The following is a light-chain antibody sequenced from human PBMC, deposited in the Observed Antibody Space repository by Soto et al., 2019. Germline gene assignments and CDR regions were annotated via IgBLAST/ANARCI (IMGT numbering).Light chain of an antibody. CDR2: QAS. CDR3: QQYNSYPLT. J-gene: IGKJ4*01. CDR1: QSISSW. Sequence: DIQMTQSPSTLSASVGDRVTITCRASQSISSWLAWYQQKPGKAPKLLIHQASSLESGVPSGFSGSGSGTEFTLTISSLQPDDFATYYCQQYNSYPLTFSGGTKVEIK. V-gene: IGKV1-5*03.